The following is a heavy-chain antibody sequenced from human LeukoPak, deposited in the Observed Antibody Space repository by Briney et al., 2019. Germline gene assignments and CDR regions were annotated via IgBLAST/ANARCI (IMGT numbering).Heavy chain of an antibody. J-gene: IGHJ4*02. D-gene: IGHD6-13*01. CDR1: GFTFSSYS. Sequence: GGSPRLSCAASGFTFSSYSMNWVRQAPGKGLEWVSSISSSSSYIYYADSVKGRFTISRDNAKNSLYLQMNSLRAEDTAVYYCARDRDPTRSWQFDYWGQGTLVTVSS. CDR3: ARDRDPTRSWQFDY. V-gene: IGHV3-21*01. CDR2: ISSSSSYI.